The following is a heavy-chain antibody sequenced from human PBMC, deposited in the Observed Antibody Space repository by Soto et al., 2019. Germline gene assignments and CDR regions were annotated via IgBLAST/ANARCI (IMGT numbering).Heavy chain of an antibody. CDR1: GYTFTSYD. Sequence: GASVKVSCKASGYTFTSYDINWVRQAIGQGLEWMGWMNPNSGNTGYAQKFQGRVTMTRNTSISTAYMELSSLRSEDTAVYYCARAHSDILTGPHGWFDPWGQGTLVTVSS. J-gene: IGHJ5*02. D-gene: IGHD3-9*01. CDR2: MNPNSGNT. V-gene: IGHV1-8*01. CDR3: ARAHSDILTGPHGWFDP.